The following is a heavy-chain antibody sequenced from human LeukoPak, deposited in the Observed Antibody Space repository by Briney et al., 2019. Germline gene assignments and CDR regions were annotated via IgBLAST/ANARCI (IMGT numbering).Heavy chain of an antibody. CDR2: IYYSGSS. Sequence: SETLSLTCTVSGGSISSYYWSWIRQPPGKGLEWIGNIYYSGSSNYNPSLKSRVTISVDTSNNQFSLKLTSVTAADTAVYYCARAARWDGVDPWGQGTLVTVSS. CDR3: ARAARWDGVDP. V-gene: IGHV4-59*08. J-gene: IGHJ5*02. D-gene: IGHD1-26*01. CDR1: GGSISSYY.